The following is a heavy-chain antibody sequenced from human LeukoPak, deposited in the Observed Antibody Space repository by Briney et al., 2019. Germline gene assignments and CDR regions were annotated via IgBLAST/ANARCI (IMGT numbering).Heavy chain of an antibody. V-gene: IGHV1-69*05. D-gene: IGHD3-3*01. CDR2: IIPIFGTA. Sequence: EASVKVSCKASGGTFSSYAISWVQQAPGQGLEWMGGIIPIFGTANYAQKFQGRVTITTDESTSTAYMELSSLRSEDTAVYYCARGVLRRNWFDPWGQGTLVTVSS. CDR3: ARGVLRRNWFDP. J-gene: IGHJ5*02. CDR1: GGTFSSYA.